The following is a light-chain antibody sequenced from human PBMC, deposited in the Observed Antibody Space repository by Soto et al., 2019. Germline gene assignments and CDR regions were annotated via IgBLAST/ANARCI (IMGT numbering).Light chain of an antibody. J-gene: IGKJ5*01. CDR2: GAS. Sequence: EIVMTQSPATLSVSPGERATLSCRASQSIGSKLAWYQQKHGQAPRLLFYGASNRATGIPARFGGSGSGTDLTITISRLEPEDFEVYYCQQYGSSPTTFGQGTRLEIK. CDR3: QQYGSSPTT. V-gene: IGKV3-20*01. CDR1: QSIGSK.